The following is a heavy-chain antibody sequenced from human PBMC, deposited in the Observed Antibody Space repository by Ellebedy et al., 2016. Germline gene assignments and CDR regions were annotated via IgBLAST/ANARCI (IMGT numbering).Heavy chain of an antibody. D-gene: IGHD5-12*01. CDR2: IHDTGNT. V-gene: IGHV4-39*01. Sequence: SETLSLTCTVSGDSTTGVTTGYSYYWGWIRQPPGKGLEWIATIHDTGNTYYSPSLKSRVTISVDTSKTQVSLDLSSVTAADTAVYYCARQIGYNSGYYSYYFDYWGQGTLVTVSS. CDR1: GDSTTGVTTGYSYY. J-gene: IGHJ4*02. CDR3: ARQIGYNSGYYSYYFDY.